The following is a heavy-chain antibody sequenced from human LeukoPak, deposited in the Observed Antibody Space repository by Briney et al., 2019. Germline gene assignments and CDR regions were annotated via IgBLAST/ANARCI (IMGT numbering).Heavy chain of an antibody. V-gene: IGHV5-51*01. Sequence: GESLKISCKGSGYIFTSYWIGCVRQMPGKGLEGMGIIYPGDSDTRYSPSFQGQVTISADKSISTAYLQRSSLKASDTALYYXXSXVVXAXNGGLYFDYXGQGTLVTVSS. CDR1: GYIFTSYW. CDR3: XSXVVXAXNGGLYFDY. CDR2: IYPGDSDT. D-gene: IGHD1-26*01. J-gene: IGHJ4*02.